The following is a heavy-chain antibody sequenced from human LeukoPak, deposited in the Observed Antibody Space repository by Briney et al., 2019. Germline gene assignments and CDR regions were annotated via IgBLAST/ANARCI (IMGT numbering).Heavy chain of an antibody. CDR3: AKSKEDCCGSFDP. CDR1: GFTFSSNS. V-gene: IGHV3-23*01. J-gene: IGHJ5*02. D-gene: IGHD2-15*01. CDR2: ISATTSTT. Sequence: GGSLRLSCAASGFTFSSNSMNWVRQSPGKGLEWVSAISATTSTTYYADSVRGRFTISRDISKNTLYLQMNSLRVEDTAVYYCAKSKEDCCGSFDPWGQGTLVTVSS.